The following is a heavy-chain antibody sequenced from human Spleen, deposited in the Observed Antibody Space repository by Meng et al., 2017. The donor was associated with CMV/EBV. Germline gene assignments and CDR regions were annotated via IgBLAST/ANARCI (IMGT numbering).Heavy chain of an antibody. J-gene: IGHJ4*02. Sequence: CKASGYDFTGYYMHWVRQAPGKGLEWMGWINPNSGGTNYAQKFQGRVTMTRDTSISTAYMELSRLRSDDTAVYYCARAYSGSYYYFDYWGQGTLVTVSS. V-gene: IGHV1-2*02. CDR2: INPNSGGT. D-gene: IGHD1-26*01. CDR3: ARAYSGSYYYFDY. CDR1: GYDFTGYY.